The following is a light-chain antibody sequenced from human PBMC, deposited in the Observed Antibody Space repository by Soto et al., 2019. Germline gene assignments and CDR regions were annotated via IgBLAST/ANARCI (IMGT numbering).Light chain of an antibody. CDR3: AAWDDSLNGYVV. Sequence: QSVLTQPPSASGTPGQRVTISCSGSRYNIGSNTVNWYQQVPGTAPRLLIHRDHQRPSGVPDRFSGSKSGTSASLAISGLQSEDEADSYCAAWDDSLNGYVVFGGGTQLTVL. V-gene: IGLV1-44*01. CDR1: RYNIGSNT. CDR2: RDH. J-gene: IGLJ2*01.